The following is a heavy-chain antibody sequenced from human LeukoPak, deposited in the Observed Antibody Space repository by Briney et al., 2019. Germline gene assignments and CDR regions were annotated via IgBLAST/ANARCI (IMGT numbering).Heavy chain of an antibody. CDR2: ISSSGSTI. D-gene: IGHD5-18*01. CDR3: AREEGYSYGFVYMDV. J-gene: IGHJ6*03. CDR1: GFTFSSYE. V-gene: IGHV3-48*03. Sequence: GGSLRLSCAASGFTFSSYEMNWVRQAPGKGLEWVSYISSSGSTIYYADSVKGRFTISRDNAKNSLYLQMNSLRAEDTAVYYCAREEGYSYGFVYMDVWGKGTTVTVSS.